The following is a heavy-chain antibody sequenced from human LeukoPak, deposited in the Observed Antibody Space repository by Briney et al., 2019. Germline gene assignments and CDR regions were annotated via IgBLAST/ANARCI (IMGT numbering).Heavy chain of an antibody. J-gene: IGHJ4*02. D-gene: IGHD2-2*01. CDR2: INHSGST. CDR3: ASRELIGYCSSTSCRNDNYFDY. Sequence: SETLSLTCAVYGGSFSGYYWSWIRQPPGKGLEWIGEINHSGSTNYNPSLKSRVTISVDTSKNQSSLKLSSVTAADTAVYYCASRELIGYCSSTSCRNDNYFDYWGQGTLVTVSS. V-gene: IGHV4-34*01. CDR1: GGSFSGYY.